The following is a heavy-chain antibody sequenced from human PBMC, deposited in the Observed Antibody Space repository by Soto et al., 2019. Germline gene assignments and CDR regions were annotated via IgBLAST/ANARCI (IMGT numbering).Heavy chain of an antibody. V-gene: IGHV3-23*01. CDR2: LSRGGGST. CDR3: ARHGQYRTDGFDI. Sequence: EAQLMESGGELIQPGGSLRLSCAASGSTYSSHGMSWVRQAPGKGLEWIAGLSRGGGSTYYADSVKGRFTISRDNSKNTLDLIMNSLRVEDTALYYCARHGQYRTDGFDIWGQGTMVTVSS. D-gene: IGHD5-12*01. J-gene: IGHJ3*02. CDR1: GSTYSSHG.